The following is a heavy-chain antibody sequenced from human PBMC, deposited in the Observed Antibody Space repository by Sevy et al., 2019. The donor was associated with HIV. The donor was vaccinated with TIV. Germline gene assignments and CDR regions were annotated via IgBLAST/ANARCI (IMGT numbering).Heavy chain of an antibody. CDR3: ARTLYDEGWFDP. D-gene: IGHD2-8*01. Sequence: GGSLRLSCAASGFTFSSYWMSWVRQAPGKGLEWVANIKQEGSEKNYVDSVKGRFTISRDDAKNSLYLQMNSLRVEDTAVYYCARTLYDEGWFDPWGQGTLVTVSS. J-gene: IGHJ5*02. CDR1: GFTFSSYW. V-gene: IGHV3-7*01. CDR2: IKQEGSEK.